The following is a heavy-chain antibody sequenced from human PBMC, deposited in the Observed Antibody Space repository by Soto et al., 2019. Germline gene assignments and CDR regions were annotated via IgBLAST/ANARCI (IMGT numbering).Heavy chain of an antibody. D-gene: IGHD4-17*01. CDR1: GGSFSGYY. CDR2: INHSGST. Sequence: PSETLSLTCAVYGGSFSGYYWSWIRQPPGKGLEWIGEINHSGSTNYNPSLKSRVTISVDTSKNQFSLKLSSVTAADTAVYYCARKPSSTYAFDYWGQGTLVTVS. V-gene: IGHV4-34*01. J-gene: IGHJ4*02. CDR3: ARKPSSTYAFDY.